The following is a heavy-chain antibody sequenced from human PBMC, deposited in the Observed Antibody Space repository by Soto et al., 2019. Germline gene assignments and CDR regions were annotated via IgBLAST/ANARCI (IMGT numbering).Heavy chain of an antibody. D-gene: IGHD2-15*01. J-gene: IGHJ4*02. CDR3: ARHHRYCTGGSCYAIDS. CDR2: IYYTGST. CDR1: GGSISSYY. V-gene: IGHV4-59*08. Sequence: SETLSLTCTVSGGSISSYYWTWIRQPPGKEPEWIAYIYYTGSTSYNPSLKSRVTISLDTSKNQFSLNLSSLTAADTAVYYCARHHRYCTGGSCYAIDSWGQGTLVTVSS.